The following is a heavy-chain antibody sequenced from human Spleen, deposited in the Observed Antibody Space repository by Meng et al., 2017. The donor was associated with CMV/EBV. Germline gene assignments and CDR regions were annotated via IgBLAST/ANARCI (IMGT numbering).Heavy chain of an antibody. CDR1: GGSLSSGDYC. J-gene: IGHJ5*02. D-gene: IGHD1-14*01. CDR2: IYYSGNT. CDR3: ARAEYYNWFDP. Sequence: QVQVTESGTGLFKPSHTLSLTCTVSGGSLSSGDYCWNWIRQPPGKGLEWIGYIYYSGNTYYNPSLKSRVTISIDTSKNQLSLKLSSVTAADTAVYYCARAEYYNWFDPWGQGTLVTVSS. V-gene: IGHV4-30-4*01.